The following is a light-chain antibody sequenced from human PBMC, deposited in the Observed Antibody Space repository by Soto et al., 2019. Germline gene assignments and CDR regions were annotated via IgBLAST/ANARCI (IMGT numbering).Light chain of an antibody. J-gene: IGKJ1*01. CDR3: QRYGSSPRT. CDR2: GAS. Sequence: EIVLTQSPGTLSLSPGERATLSCRASQSVSSSYLGWYQQKPGQAPRLLIYGASSRATGIPDRFSGSGSGTDFTLTISRLEPEDFALYYCQRYGSSPRTFGQGTKVEIK. CDR1: QSVSSSY. V-gene: IGKV3-20*01.